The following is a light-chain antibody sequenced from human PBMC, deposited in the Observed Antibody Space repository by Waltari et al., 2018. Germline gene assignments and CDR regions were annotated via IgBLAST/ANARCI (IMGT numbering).Light chain of an antibody. CDR1: SNAVGGYNF. CDR2: DVS. CDR3: SSQSSNDVVL. Sequence: QSALTQPASVSGSPGQSVTIFCAATSNAVGGYNFVSWYQEHPGHAPRVIIYDVSDRPSGVSDRFSGSKSGNTASLTISGLQAEDEADYYCSSQSSNDVVLFGGGTKLTIL. V-gene: IGLV2-14*01. J-gene: IGLJ2*01.